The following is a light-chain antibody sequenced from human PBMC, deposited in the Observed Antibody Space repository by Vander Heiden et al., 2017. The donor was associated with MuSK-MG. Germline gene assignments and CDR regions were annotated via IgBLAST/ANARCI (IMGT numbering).Light chain of an antibody. J-gene: IGKJ2*01. CDR1: QSISNH. CDR3: QQTDRTPYT. V-gene: IGKV1-39*01. Sequence: DIQMTQSPSSLSASVGDRVTITCRASQSISNHLNWYQQKPGKAPNLLIYAASSLLGGVPSRFSGSGGGTDFTLTISSLQPEDFAGYYCQQTDRTPYTFGQGTELEIK. CDR2: AAS.